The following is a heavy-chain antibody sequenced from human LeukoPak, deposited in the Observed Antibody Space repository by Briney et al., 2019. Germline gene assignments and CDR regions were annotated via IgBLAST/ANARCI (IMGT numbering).Heavy chain of an antibody. V-gene: IGHV4-4*07. CDR3: ARVISSGWYVDI. CDR2: IYASGST. J-gene: IGHJ3*02. CDR1: GGSISSYY. D-gene: IGHD6-19*01. Sequence: PSETLSLTCTVPGGSISSYYWSWVRQPAGKGLEWIGRIYASGSTIYNPSLTSRVTMSVDTSKNQFSLKLNSVTAADTAVYYCARVISSGWYVDIWGQGTMVIVSS.